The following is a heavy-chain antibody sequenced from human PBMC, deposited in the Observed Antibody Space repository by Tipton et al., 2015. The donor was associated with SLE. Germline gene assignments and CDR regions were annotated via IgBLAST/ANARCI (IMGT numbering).Heavy chain of an antibody. CDR1: GFTFSSYG. CDR2: ISGSGGST. D-gene: IGHD3-22*01. J-gene: IGHJ4*02. V-gene: IGHV3-23*01. CDR3: AKAGYYYDSSGYSLDY. Sequence: SLRLSCAASGFTFSSYGMSWVRQAPGKGLEWVSGISGSGGSTYYADSVKGRFTISRDNSKNTLYLQMNSLRAEDTAVYYCAKAGYYYDSSGYSLDYWGQGTLVTVSS.